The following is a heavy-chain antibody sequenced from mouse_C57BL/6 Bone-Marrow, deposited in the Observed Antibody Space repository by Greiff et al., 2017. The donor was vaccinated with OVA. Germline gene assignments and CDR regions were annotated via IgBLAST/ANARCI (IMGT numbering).Heavy chain of an antibody. Sequence: VQLQQPGAELVRPGTSVKLSCKASGYTFTSYCMHWVKQRPGQGLEWIGVIDPSDSYTNYNQKFKGKATLTVDTSSSTAYMQLSSLTSEDSAVYYCASSFLRSNWYFDVWGTGTTVTVSS. J-gene: IGHJ1*03. CDR1: GYTFTSYC. D-gene: IGHD1-1*01. CDR3: ASSFLRSNWYFDV. V-gene: IGHV1-59*01. CDR2: IDPSDSYT.